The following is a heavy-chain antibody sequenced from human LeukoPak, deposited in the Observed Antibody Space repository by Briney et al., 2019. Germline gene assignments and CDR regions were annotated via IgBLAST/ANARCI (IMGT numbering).Heavy chain of an antibody. Sequence: PGGSLRLTCAASGFTFSSYSMNWVRQASGKGLEWVGRIRSKANSYATAYAASVKGRFTISRDDSKNTAYLQMNSLKTEDTAVYYCTRGLAAADNYWGQGTLVTVSS. CDR1: GFTFSSYS. CDR2: IRSKANSYAT. J-gene: IGHJ4*02. CDR3: TRGLAAADNY. V-gene: IGHV3-73*01. D-gene: IGHD6-13*01.